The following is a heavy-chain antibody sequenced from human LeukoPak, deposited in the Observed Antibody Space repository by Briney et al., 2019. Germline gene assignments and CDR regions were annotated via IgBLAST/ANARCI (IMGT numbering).Heavy chain of an antibody. CDR1: GFTFSNDW. J-gene: IGHJ4*02. V-gene: IGHV3-15*01. CDR2: IKSKTDGGTT. CDR3: TTDRPHWNYEGDFDY. D-gene: IGHD1-7*01. Sequence: GGSLRLSCAASGFTFSNDWMSWVRQAPGKGLEWVGRIKSKTDGGTTDYAAPVKGRFTISRDDSKNTLYLQMNSPKTEDTAVYDCTTDRPHWNYEGDFDYWGQGTLVTVSS.